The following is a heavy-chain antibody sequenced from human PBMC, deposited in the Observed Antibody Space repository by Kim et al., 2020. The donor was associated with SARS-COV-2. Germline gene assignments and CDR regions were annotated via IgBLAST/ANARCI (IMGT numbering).Heavy chain of an antibody. CDR1: GDSVSSNSAA. Sequence: SQTLSLTCAISGDSVSSNSAAWNWIRQSPSRGLEWLGRAYFRSKWYNDYAVSVKGRITTNPDTSKNQFSLQLNSVTPEDTAVYYCARDRKAAGGGFYNGLDVWGQGTKVTVFS. CDR2: AYFRSKWYN. CDR3: ARDRKAAGGGFYNGLDV. J-gene: IGHJ6*02. V-gene: IGHV6-1*01. D-gene: IGHD6-13*01.